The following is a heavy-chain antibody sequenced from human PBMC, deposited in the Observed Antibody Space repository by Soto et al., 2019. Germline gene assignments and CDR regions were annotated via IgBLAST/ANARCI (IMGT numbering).Heavy chain of an antibody. Sequence: QVQLVQSGAEVKKPGSSVNVSCKASGGTFSSYAISWLRQAPGQGPEWMGGVVPILETTIYAQKFLGRMTITTDASTTTVFMELRGLTSEDTAVYYCANDGGRDGYSLPILYFAMDVWGPGTTVTVSS. CDR1: GGTFSSYA. CDR2: VVPILETT. V-gene: IGHV1-69*01. D-gene: IGHD4-4*01. CDR3: ANDGGRDGYSLPILYFAMDV. J-gene: IGHJ6*02.